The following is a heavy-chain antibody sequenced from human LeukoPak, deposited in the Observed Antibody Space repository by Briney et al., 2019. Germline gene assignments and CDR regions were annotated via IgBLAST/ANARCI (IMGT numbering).Heavy chain of an antibody. CDR2: ISSSSSYI. Sequence: GGSLRLSCAASGFTFSSYSMNWVRQAPGKGLEWVSSISSSSSYIYYADSVNGRFTISRDNAKNSLYLQMNSLRAEDTAVYYRARGGGGGATYDYWGQGTLVTVSS. CDR3: ARGGGGGATYDY. CDR1: GFTFSSYS. J-gene: IGHJ4*02. V-gene: IGHV3-21*01. D-gene: IGHD1-26*01.